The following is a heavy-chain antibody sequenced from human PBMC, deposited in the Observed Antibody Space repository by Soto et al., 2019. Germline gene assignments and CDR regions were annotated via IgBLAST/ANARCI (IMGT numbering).Heavy chain of an antibody. CDR1: GYTFTDYY. CDR3: AIRTGQLAIISEFDGDWFFEV. D-gene: IGHD2-2*01. CDR2: INPDSGGT. V-gene: IGHV1-2*02. J-gene: IGHJ2*01. Sequence: ASVKVSCKASGYTFTDYYIHWVRQAPGQGLEWVGWINPDSGGTNLAQRFQGRVTMTSDTSINTAYMELSSLRSDDTAVYYCAIRTGQLAIISEFDGDWFFEVWGRGXLVTVHS.